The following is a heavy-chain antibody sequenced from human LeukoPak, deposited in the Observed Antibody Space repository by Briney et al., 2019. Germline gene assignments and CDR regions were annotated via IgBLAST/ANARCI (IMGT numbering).Heavy chain of an antibody. Sequence: ASVKVSCKASGGTFSSYAISWVRQAPGQGLEWMGGIIPIFGTANYAQKFQGRVTITTDESTSTAYMELSILRSEDTAVYYCAGNYYDSSGYSRGVGAFDIWGQGTMVTVSS. V-gene: IGHV1-69*05. CDR3: AGNYYDSSGYSRGVGAFDI. CDR2: IIPIFGTA. J-gene: IGHJ3*02. D-gene: IGHD3-22*01. CDR1: GGTFSSYA.